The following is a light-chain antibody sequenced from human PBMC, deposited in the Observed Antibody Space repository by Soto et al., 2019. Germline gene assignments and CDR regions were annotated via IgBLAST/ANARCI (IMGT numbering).Light chain of an antibody. V-gene: IGKV3-20*01. CDR3: QQCGSSPWT. CDR1: QSVSSYY. J-gene: IGKJ1*01. CDR2: AAS. Sequence: EIVLTQSPGTLSLSPGERATLSCRASQSVSSYYLAWYQQKPGQAPRLLIYAASSRATGIPDRFSGGGSGTDVTLAICRLEPEDFAVYYCQQCGSSPWTFGQVTKVDIK.